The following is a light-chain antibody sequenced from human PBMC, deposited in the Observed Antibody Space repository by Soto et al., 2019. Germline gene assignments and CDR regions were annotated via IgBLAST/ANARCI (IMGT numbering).Light chain of an antibody. CDR1: QRVTSNY. CDR3: HQYGSSPGT. J-gene: IGKJ1*01. V-gene: IGKV3-20*01. Sequence: ETVLTQSPGTLSLSPGERATISCRASQRVTSNYLAWYQQKPGQAPRLLIFGASIRDTGIPDRFSGSGSGTDFTLTISRLEPEDFAVYYCHQYGSSPGTFGQGTKVDIK. CDR2: GAS.